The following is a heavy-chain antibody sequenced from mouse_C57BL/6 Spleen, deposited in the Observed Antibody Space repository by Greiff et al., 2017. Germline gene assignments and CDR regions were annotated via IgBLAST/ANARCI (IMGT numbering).Heavy chain of an antibody. CDR2: IDPSDSYT. V-gene: IGHV1-50*01. Sequence: QVQLQQPGAELVKPGASVKLSCKASGYTFTSYWMQWVKQRPGQGLEWIGEIDPSDSYTNYNQKFKGKATLTVDTSSSTAYMHLSSLTSEASAVYYCARDYVSSYFYFGCWGQGTTLTAAS. CDR3: ARDYVSSYFYFGC. CDR1: GYTFTSYW. D-gene: IGHD1-1*01. J-gene: IGHJ2*01.